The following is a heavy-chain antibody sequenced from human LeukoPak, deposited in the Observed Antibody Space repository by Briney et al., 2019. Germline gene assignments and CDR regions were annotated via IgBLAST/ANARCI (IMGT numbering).Heavy chain of an antibody. CDR1: GGPISSYY. CDR3: AGHHPRNTVDF. CDR2: ISDIGSI. D-gene: IGHD2-8*02. V-gene: IGHV4-59*08. Sequence: PSETLSLTCTVSGGPISSYYWSWIRQPPGKGLEGIAYISDIGSINYNPSLKSRVTISLDTSKNQFSLKLSSVTAADTAVYYCAGHHPRNTVDFWGQGTLVTVSS. J-gene: IGHJ4*02.